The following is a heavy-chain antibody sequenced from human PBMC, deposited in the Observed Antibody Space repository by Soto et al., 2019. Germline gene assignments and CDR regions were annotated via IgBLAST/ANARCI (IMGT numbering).Heavy chain of an antibody. D-gene: IGHD6-6*01. CDR1: GFSLSTSGMR. CDR3: ARVFRAGYSSSSGHFDP. V-gene: IGHV2-70*04. J-gene: IGHJ5*02. CDR2: IDWDDDK. Sequence: GPTLVNATQTLTLTCTFSGFSLSTSGMRVTWIRQPPGKALEWLARIDWDDDKFYSTSLKTRLTISKDTSKNQVVLTMTNMDPVDTATYYCARVFRAGYSSSSGHFDPWGQGTLVTVSS.